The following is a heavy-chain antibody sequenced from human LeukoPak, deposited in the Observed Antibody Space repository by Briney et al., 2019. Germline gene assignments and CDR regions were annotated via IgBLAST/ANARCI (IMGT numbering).Heavy chain of an antibody. J-gene: IGHJ5*02. CDR1: GYGFTSYG. CDR2: GYPGDSDT. D-gene: IGHD2-2*01. Sequence: GLPLQSSSLGSGYGFTSYGIAWVRPMPGKGLEWMGIGYPGDSDTRYTPSFQGQVTISADKSISTAYLQWSRLKASDHPMYYCARPHEYCRSTSCHNWSDPWGPGTQLTASS. CDR3: ARPHEYCRSTSCHNWSDP. V-gene: IGHV5-51*01.